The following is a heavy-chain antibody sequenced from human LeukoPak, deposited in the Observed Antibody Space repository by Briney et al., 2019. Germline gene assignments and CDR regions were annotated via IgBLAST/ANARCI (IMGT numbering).Heavy chain of an antibody. D-gene: IGHD4-17*01. V-gene: IGHV1-46*01. CDR3: ATTVTTFDAFDI. CDR2: INPSGGST. J-gene: IGHJ3*02. CDR1: GYTFTSYY. Sequence: ASVKVSCKASGYTFTSYYMHWVRQAPGQGLEWMGIINPSGGSTSYAQKFQGRVTMTRDMSTSTVYMELSSLRSEDTAVYYCATTVTTFDAFDIWGQGTMVTVSS.